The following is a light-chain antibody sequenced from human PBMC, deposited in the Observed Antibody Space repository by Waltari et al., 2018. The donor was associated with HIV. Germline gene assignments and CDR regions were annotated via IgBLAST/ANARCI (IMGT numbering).Light chain of an antibody. CDR2: KDT. CDR3: QSGGSSGSWV. CDR1: AFANHC. V-gene: IGLV3-25*03. J-gene: IGLJ3*02. Sequence: SNELTQPPSVSVSPGQTAGITCPGDAFANHCTYWFQQKPGQAPVLVIYKDTERPSGIPERFSGSRSGTTVKLTISGVQAEDEADYYCQSGGSSGSWVFGGGTKLTVL.